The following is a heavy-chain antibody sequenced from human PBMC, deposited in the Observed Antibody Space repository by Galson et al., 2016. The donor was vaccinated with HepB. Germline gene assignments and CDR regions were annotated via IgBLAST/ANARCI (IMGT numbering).Heavy chain of an antibody. D-gene: IGHD1-26*01. CDR1: GFTFRAYA. CDR2: ILDNGETT. CDR3: ARAGKWESDY. Sequence: SLRLSCAASGFTFRAYAMTWVRQAPGPGLEWVSGILDNGETTYYTDSAKGRFTISRYNSKNMLYLQMNSLRAEDTAVYFCARAGKWESDYWGQGTLVTVSS. V-gene: IGHV3-23*01. J-gene: IGHJ4*02.